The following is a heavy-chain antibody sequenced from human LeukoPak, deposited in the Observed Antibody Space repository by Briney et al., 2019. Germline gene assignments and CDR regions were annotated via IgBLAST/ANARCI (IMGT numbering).Heavy chain of an antibody. CDR2: FDPEDGET. V-gene: IGHV1-24*01. CDR3: ARDFLSVYCDFWSGPRSGGMDV. J-gene: IGHJ6*02. Sequence: ASVKVSCKVSGYTLTELSMHWVRQAPGKGLEWMGGFDPEDGETIYAQKFQGRVTMTEDTSTDTAYMELSSLRSEDTAVYYCARDFLSVYCDFWSGPRSGGMDVWGQGTTVTVSS. CDR1: GYTLTELS. D-gene: IGHD3-3*01.